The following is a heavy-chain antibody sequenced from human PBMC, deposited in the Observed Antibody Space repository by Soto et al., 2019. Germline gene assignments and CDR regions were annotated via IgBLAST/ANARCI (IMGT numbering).Heavy chain of an antibody. CDR3: ARGWGYDSTDYYYAY. Sequence: QVQLVQSGAEVRKPGSSVRVSCKASGGSFNRHTISWVRQAPGQGLEWMGGSIPIFGTANHAQKFQGRVTIMADESTSTVYMELSSLRSDDTAIYYCARGWGYDSTDYYYAYWGQGTLVIVSS. CDR1: GGSFNRHT. J-gene: IGHJ4*02. V-gene: IGHV1-69*01. D-gene: IGHD3-22*01. CDR2: SIPIFGTA.